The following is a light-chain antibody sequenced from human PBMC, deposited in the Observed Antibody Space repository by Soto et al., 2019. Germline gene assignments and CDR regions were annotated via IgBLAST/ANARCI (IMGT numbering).Light chain of an antibody. CDR2: GAS. J-gene: IGKJ1*01. V-gene: IGKV3-15*01. Sequence: MVFTQCPTIVPLCPGERTTLSCRASQSVSSNLAWYQQKPGQAPRLLIYGASTRATGIPARFSGSGSATEFTLTISSLQSEDFAVYYCQQYNNWPVTFGQGTKVDIK. CDR1: QSVSSN. CDR3: QQYNNWPVT.